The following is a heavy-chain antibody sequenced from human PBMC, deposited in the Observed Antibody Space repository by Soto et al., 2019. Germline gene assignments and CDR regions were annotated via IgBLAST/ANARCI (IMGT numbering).Heavy chain of an antibody. D-gene: IGHD3-3*01. CDR3: ARLQPDTSGYYFDH. CDR2: IFHVGST. J-gene: IGHJ4*02. CDR1: GGSISTNQW. V-gene: IGHV4-4*02. Sequence: TSETLSLTCAVSGGSISTNQWWNWVRQAPGKGLEWIGEIFHVGSTNYNPSLKSRVIISVDKSKNQFSLNLSSVTAADTAVYYCARLQPDTSGYYFDHWGQGALVTVSS.